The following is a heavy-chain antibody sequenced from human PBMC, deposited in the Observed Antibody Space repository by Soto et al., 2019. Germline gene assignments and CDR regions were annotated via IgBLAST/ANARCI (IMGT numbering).Heavy chain of an antibody. CDR1: GFSLTTNGMG. D-gene: IGHD6-6*01. CDR3: ARSRLAAPPFFDF. Sequence: QITLKESGPSVVKPTQTLTLTCTFSGFSLTTNGMGVSWIRQPPGKAPEWLVLSYWHDENRFSPALKSRLTIDKDTSKNHVVLTLTNVDPVDTATSFCARSRLAAPPFFDFWGQGTLVTVSS. J-gene: IGHJ4*02. CDR2: SYWHDEN. V-gene: IGHV2-5*01.